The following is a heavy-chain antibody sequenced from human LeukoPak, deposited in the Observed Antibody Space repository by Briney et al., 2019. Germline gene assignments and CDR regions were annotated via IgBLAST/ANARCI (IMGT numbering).Heavy chain of an antibody. V-gene: IGHV4-4*07. CDR1: GGSISSYY. J-gene: IGHJ5*02. D-gene: IGHD5-12*01. CDR2: IYTSGST. Sequence: SETLSLTCTVSGGSISSYYWGWIRQPAGKGLEWIGRIYTSGSTNYNPSLKSRVTISVDKSKNQFSLKLTSVTAADTAVYYCARLNSDYDWGNWFDPWGQGTLVTVSS. CDR3: ARLNSDYDWGNWFDP.